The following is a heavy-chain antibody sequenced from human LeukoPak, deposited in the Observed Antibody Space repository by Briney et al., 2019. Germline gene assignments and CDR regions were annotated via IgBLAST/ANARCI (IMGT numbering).Heavy chain of an antibody. D-gene: IGHD5-12*01. J-gene: IGHJ4*02. Sequence: GGSLRLSCAASGFTFSTYAMSWVRQAPGKGLEWVSGNSASGETTYYADSVKGRFTISRDNSKNTLHLQMNSLRAEDTAVYYCAKAPVGWLRPLDYWGQGTLVTVSS. CDR3: AKAPVGWLRPLDY. V-gene: IGHV3-23*01. CDR1: GFTFSTYA. CDR2: NSASGETT.